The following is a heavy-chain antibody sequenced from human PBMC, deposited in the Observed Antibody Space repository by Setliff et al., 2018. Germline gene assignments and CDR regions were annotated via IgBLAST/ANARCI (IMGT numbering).Heavy chain of an antibody. CDR1: GFTFSNYW. D-gene: IGHD5-18*01. Sequence: PGESLKLSCAASGFTFSNYWMSWVRQAPGKGLEWVANIKQDGSEKYYVDSVKGRFTISRDNPDNSLYLQMNNLRAEDTAVYYCARGGYSYAYWGQGTLVTVSS. CDR2: IKQDGSEK. V-gene: IGHV3-7*04. J-gene: IGHJ4*02. CDR3: ARGGYSYAY.